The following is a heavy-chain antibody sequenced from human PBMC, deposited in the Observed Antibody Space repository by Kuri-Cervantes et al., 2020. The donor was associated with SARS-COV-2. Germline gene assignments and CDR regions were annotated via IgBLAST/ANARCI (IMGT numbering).Heavy chain of an antibody. CDR2: INHSGST. D-gene: IGHD6-13*01. CDR3: ARRGWNGSRGDQYYNMDV. J-gene: IGHJ6*03. Sequence: GSLRLSCAVYGGSFSGYYWSWIRQPPGKGLEWSGEINHSGSTNYNPSLKSRVTISVDTSKNQFSLKLSSVTAADTAVYYCARRGWNGSRGDQYYNMDVWGKGTTVTVSS. V-gene: IGHV4-34*01. CDR1: GGSFSGYY.